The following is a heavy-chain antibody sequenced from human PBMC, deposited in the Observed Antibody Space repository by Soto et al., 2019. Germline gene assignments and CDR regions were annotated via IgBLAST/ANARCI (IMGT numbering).Heavy chain of an antibody. D-gene: IGHD5-18*01. CDR1: GYTFTSYG. CDR2: ISAYNGNT. Sequence: QVQLVQSGAEVQKPGASVKVSCKASGYTFTSYGISWVRQAPGQGLERMGWISAYNGNTNYAQKLQGRVTMTTDTSTSSAYMELRSLRSDDTAVYYCARVAMALISYYYYGMDVWGQGTTVTVSS. CDR3: ARVAMALISYYYYGMDV. J-gene: IGHJ6*02. V-gene: IGHV1-18*01.